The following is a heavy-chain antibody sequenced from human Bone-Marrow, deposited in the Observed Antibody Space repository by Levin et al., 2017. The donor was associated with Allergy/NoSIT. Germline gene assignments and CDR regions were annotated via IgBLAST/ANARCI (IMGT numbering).Heavy chain of an antibody. Sequence: GESLKISCVASGLTFSDYSMHWVRQAPGKGLEWVSSISRSSGFMYYADSLKGRFTISRDNAKNSLYLQMNSLRVEDKAIYFCARGPPVEMTTIGFGGWFDPWGQGTLVTVSS. CDR3: ARGPPVEMTTIGFGGWFDP. CDR2: ISRSSGFM. CDR1: GLTFSDYS. J-gene: IGHJ5*02. D-gene: IGHD5-24*01. V-gene: IGHV3-21*01.